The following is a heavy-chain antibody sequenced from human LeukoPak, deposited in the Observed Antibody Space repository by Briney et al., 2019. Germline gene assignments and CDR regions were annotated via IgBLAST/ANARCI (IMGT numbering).Heavy chain of an antibody. CDR1: GYTFTSYG. D-gene: IGHD3-22*01. CDR2: ISAYNGNT. J-gene: IGHJ6*02. CDR3: ARHLTYYYDGSGYSDYYYYGMDV. Sequence: GASVTVSCKASGYTFTSYGISWVRQAPGQGLEWMGWISAYNGNTNYAQKLQGRVTMTTDTSTSTAYMELRSLRSGDTAVYYCARHLTYYYDGSGYSDYYYYGMDVWGQGTTVTVSS. V-gene: IGHV1-18*01.